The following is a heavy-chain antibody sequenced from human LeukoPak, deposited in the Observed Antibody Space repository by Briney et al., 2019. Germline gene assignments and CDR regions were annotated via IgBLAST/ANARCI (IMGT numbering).Heavy chain of an antibody. Sequence: GGSLRLSCAASGLTFTSFGMHCVRQAPGKGLEWVAVISYDGSNKYFADSVKGRFTISRDNSKNTLYLQMNSLITEDPAVYYCAKDYDSSGWAAFDIWGQGTMVTVSS. CDR3: AKDYDSSGWAAFDI. CDR1: GLTFTSFG. D-gene: IGHD3-22*01. J-gene: IGHJ3*02. CDR2: ISYDGSNK. V-gene: IGHV3-30*18.